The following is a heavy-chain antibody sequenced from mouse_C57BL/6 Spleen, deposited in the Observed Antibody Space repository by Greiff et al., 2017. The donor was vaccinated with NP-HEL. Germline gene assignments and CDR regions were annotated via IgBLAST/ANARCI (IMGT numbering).Heavy chain of an antibody. D-gene: IGHD2-13*01. CDR3: ARHDSTDYAMDY. Sequence: VQLQQPGAELVMPGASVKLSCKASGYTFTSYWMHWVKQRPGQGLEWIGEIDPSDSYTNYNQKFKGKSTLTVDKSSSTAYMHLSSLTSEDSAVYYCARHDSTDYAMDYWGQGTSVTVSS. CDR2: IDPSDSYT. CDR1: GYTFTSYW. J-gene: IGHJ4*01. V-gene: IGHV1-69*01.